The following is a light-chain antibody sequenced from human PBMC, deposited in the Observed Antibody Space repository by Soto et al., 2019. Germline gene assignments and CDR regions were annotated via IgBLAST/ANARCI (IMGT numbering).Light chain of an antibody. J-gene: IGKJ4*01. V-gene: IGKV4-1*01. CDR3: QQYYTTLT. CDR2: WAS. CDR1: QSVLLTSNNKNY. Sequence: DIVVTQSPESLAVSLGERATINCKSSQSVLLTSNNKNYLAWYQQKPGQPPKVLISWASTRESGVPDRFSGRGSGTDSTLTITLLHAEDVAVYYCQQYYTTLTFGGGTKLEIK.